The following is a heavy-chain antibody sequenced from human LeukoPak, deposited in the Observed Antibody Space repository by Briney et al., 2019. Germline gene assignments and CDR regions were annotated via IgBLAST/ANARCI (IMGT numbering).Heavy chain of an antibody. V-gene: IGHV5-51*01. D-gene: IGHD5-18*01. J-gene: IGHJ4*02. CDR2: IYPGDSET. CDR3: VRSRGYSYGYAYYFDY. Sequence: GESLKISCKGSGYSFTTNWIGWVRQMPGKGLEWMGIIYPGDSETRYSPSFQGQVTISADKSISTAYLQWNSLKASDTATYYCVRSRGYSYGYAYYFDYWGQGTLITVSS. CDR1: GYSFTTNW.